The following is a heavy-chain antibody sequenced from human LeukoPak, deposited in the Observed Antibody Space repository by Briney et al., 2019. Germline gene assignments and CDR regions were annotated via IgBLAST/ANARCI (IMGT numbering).Heavy chain of an antibody. V-gene: IGHV4-59*08. CDR3: ARINPPGWFDP. CDR2: IYYSGST. J-gene: IGHJ5*02. CDR1: GGSINSYY. Sequence: SETLSLTCTVSGGSINSYYWSWIRQPPGKGLEWIGYIYYSGSTNYNPSLKSRVTISVDTSKNQFSLKLSSVTAADTAVYYCARINPPGWFDPWGQGTLVTVSS.